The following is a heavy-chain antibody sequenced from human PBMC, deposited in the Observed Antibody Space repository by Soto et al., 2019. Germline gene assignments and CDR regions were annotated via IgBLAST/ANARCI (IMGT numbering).Heavy chain of an antibody. D-gene: IGHD5-12*01. CDR2: INTYNGMT. CDR1: GYTFINYH. V-gene: IGHV1-18*01. J-gene: IGHJ4*02. Sequence: QVQLVQSGGEVKKPGASVTVSCKASGYTFINYHITWVRQAPGQGLEWMAWINTYNGMTDYAQRFQGRVTMTRDTSTSTANMELRNLGSDDTAGYFCAQSPRGEMATDWGQGTLVTVSS. CDR3: AQSPRGEMATD.